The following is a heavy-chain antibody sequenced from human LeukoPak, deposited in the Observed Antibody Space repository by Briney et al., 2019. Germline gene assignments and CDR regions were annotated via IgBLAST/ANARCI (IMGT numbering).Heavy chain of an antibody. CDR2: INHSGST. CDR1: GGSFSGYY. J-gene: IGHJ4*02. V-gene: IGHV4-34*01. D-gene: IGHD1-1*01. CDR3: ARARARASWYY. Sequence: SETMSLTCAVDGGSFSGYYWSWIRQPPGKGLEWIGEINHSGSTNYNPSLKSRVTISVDSSKKQFSLKLRSLTAADTPLYYCARARARASWYYWGQGTLVTVSS.